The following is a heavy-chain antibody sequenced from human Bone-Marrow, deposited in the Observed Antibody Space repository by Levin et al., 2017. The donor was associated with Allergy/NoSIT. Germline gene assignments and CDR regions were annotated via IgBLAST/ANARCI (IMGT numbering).Heavy chain of an antibody. CDR2: ISSSGSTI. CDR1: GFTFSSYE. D-gene: IGHD3-3*01. V-gene: IGHV3-48*03. J-gene: IGHJ6*02. CDR3: VRERFDFWSGYIPTGGLDV. Sequence: LSLTCVASGFTFSSYEMNWVRQAPGKGLEWVSYISSSGSTIHYAHSVKGRFTVSRDNAKKLLFLQMDGLRVDDTGTYYCVRERFDFWSGYIPTGGLDVWGQGTTVTVSS.